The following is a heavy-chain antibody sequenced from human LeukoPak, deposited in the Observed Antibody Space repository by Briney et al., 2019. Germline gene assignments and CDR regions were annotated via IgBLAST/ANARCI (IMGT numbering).Heavy chain of an antibody. CDR3: ARRSTGSGWYVWFDP. D-gene: IGHD6-19*01. CDR1: GGSISSSNW. Sequence: KPSETLSLTCAVSGGSISSSNWWSWVRQPPGKGLEWIGEIYHSGSTNYNPSPKSRVTISVDKSKNQFSLKLSSVTAADTAVYYCARRSTGSGWYVWFDPWGQGTLVTVSS. J-gene: IGHJ5*02. CDR2: IYHSGST. V-gene: IGHV4-4*02.